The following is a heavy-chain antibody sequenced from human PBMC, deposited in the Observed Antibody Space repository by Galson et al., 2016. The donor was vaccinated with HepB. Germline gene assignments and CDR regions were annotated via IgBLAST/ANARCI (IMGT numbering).Heavy chain of an antibody. CDR3: ARSHYAFDI. Sequence: TLSLTCTVSGGAISSGVYYWSWIRQHPGKGLEWSGYIHYSGSTSYNPSLKSRVTISVDTSKNQVSLKLSSVTAADTAGYYCARSHYAFDIWGQGTMVTVSS. CDR2: IHYSGST. J-gene: IGHJ3*02. D-gene: IGHD1-26*01. CDR1: GGAISSGVYY. V-gene: IGHV4-31*03.